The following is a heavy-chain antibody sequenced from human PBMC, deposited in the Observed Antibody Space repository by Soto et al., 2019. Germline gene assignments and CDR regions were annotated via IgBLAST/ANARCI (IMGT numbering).Heavy chain of an antibody. D-gene: IGHD3-22*01. CDR1: GYTFTSYY. CDR2: INPSGGST. J-gene: IGHJ4*02. Sequence: ASVKVSCKASGYTFTSYYMHWVRQAPGQGLEWMGIINPSGGSTSYSPSFQGHVTISADKSISTAYLQWSSLKASDTAMYYCARRIYDSSGYPFDYWGQGTLVTVSS. CDR3: ARRIYDSSGYPFDY. V-gene: IGHV1-46*01.